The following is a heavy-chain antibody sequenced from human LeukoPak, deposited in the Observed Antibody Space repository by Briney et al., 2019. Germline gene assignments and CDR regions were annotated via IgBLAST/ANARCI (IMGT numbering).Heavy chain of an antibody. J-gene: IGHJ4*02. CDR1: GFTFSSHT. CDR2: ISSSTTYI. V-gene: IGHV3-21*01. D-gene: IGHD3-22*01. Sequence: GGSLRLSCVASGFTFSSHTMNWVRQAPGKGLEWVSSISSSTTYIYYADSVKGRFTLSRDKAKNSLYLQMNILRAEDTAVYYCARERYHDSSLDYWGQGILVTVSS. CDR3: ARERYHDSSLDY.